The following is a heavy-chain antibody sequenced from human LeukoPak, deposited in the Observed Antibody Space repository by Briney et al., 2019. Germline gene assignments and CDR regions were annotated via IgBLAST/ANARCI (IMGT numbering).Heavy chain of an antibody. V-gene: IGHV4-59*08. Sequence: SETLSLTCTVSGGSISSYYWSWIRQPPGKGLEWIGYIYYSGSTNYKPSLKSRVTISVDTSKNQFSLKLNSVTAADTAIYYCAKHYMGSYDNRGLDYWGQGIVVTVSS. J-gene: IGHJ4*02. CDR3: AKHYMGSYDNRGLDY. CDR1: GGSISSYY. CDR2: IYYSGST. D-gene: IGHD3-10*01.